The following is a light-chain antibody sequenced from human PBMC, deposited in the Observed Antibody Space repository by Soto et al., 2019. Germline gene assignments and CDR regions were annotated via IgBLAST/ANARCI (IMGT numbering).Light chain of an antibody. J-gene: IGKJ1*01. Sequence: EIVLTQSPGTLSLSPGERATLSCRASQSVSNNYLAWYQQKPGQAPRLLIYGASNRATGIPDRFSGSGSGTDFTLTISSLQPEDFATYYCQQYNTYSQTFGQGTKVDIK. CDR1: QSVSNNY. CDR2: GAS. CDR3: QQYNTYSQT. V-gene: IGKV3-20*01.